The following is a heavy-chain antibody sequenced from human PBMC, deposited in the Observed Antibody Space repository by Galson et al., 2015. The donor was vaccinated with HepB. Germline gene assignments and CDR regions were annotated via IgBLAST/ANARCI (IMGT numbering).Heavy chain of an antibody. CDR1: GFMFNNHA. CDR2: ISGRGDNT. V-gene: IGHV3-23*01. D-gene: IGHD6-19*01. Sequence: SLRLSCAASGFMFNNHAMAWVRQAPGKGLEWVAGISGRGDNTYYAASVKGRFTISRDNSKNTLYLQMNSLRADDSASYHCTKSDVATAGIIDYWGQGTQVRVSS. J-gene: IGHJ4*02. CDR3: TKSDVATAGIIDY.